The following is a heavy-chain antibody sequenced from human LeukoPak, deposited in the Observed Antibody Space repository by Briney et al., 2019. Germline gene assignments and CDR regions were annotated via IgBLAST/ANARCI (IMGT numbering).Heavy chain of an antibody. Sequence: SETLSLTCAVYGGSFSGYYWSWIRQPPGKGLEWIGEINHSGSTNYNPSLKSRVTISVDTSKNQFSLKLSSVTAADTAVYYCARRGRAAAGVYYYYYYMDVWGKGTTVTISS. CDR1: GGSFSGYY. V-gene: IGHV4-34*01. CDR2: INHSGST. CDR3: ARRGRAAAGVYYYYYYMDV. D-gene: IGHD6-13*01. J-gene: IGHJ6*03.